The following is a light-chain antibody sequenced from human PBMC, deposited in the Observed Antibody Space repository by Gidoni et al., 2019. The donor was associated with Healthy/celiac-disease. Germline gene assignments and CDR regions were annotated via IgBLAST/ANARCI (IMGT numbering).Light chain of an antibody. J-gene: IGKJ5*01. Sequence: DIQMTQSPSSLSASVGDRVTITCQASQGISNYLNWYQQKQGKAPKLLIYDASNLETGVPSRFSGSGSGTDFTFTISSLQPEDIATYYWQQYDNLPLGFGQXTRLEIK. CDR2: DAS. V-gene: IGKV1-33*01. CDR3: QQYDNLPLG. CDR1: QGISNY.